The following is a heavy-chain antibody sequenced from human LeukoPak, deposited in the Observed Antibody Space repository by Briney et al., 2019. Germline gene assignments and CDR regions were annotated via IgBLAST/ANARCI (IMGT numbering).Heavy chain of an antibody. V-gene: IGHV1-2*02. Sequence: GASVKVSFKASGYTFTGCYIHWVRQAPGQGLEWMGWINPNSGGTNYAQKFQGRVTMTRDTSISTAYMELSRLRSDDTAVYYCARASEVAARELFPCGYWGQGTLVPVSS. D-gene: IGHD6-6*01. CDR1: GYTFTGCY. CDR3: ARASEVAARELFPCGY. CDR2: INPNSGGT. J-gene: IGHJ4*02.